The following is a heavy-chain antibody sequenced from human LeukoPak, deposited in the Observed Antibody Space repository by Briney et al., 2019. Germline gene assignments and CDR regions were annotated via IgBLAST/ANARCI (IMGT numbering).Heavy chain of an antibody. CDR3: ARGLWEYCSSTSCSEGWFDP. CDR1: GGSISSSSYY. D-gene: IGHD2-2*01. Sequence: SETLSLTCTVSGGSISSSSYYWGWIRQPPGKGLEWIGEINHSGSTNYNPSLKSRVTISVDTSKNQFSLKPSSVTAADTAVYYCARGLWEYCSSTSCSEGWFDPRGQGTLVTVSS. V-gene: IGHV4-39*07. CDR2: INHSGST. J-gene: IGHJ5*02.